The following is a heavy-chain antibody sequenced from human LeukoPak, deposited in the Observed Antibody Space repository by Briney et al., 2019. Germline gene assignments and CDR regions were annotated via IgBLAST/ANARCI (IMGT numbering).Heavy chain of an antibody. Sequence: GGALRLSCAASGFTFSDYYMSWIRQAPGKGLEWVSYISSSGSTIYYADSVKGRFTISRDNAKNSLYLQMNSLRAEDTAVYYCARGEGVTYYYDSSGSPLFDHWGQGTLVTVSS. CDR1: GFTFSDYY. CDR2: ISSSGSTI. CDR3: ARGEGVTYYYDSSGSPLFDH. D-gene: IGHD3-22*01. V-gene: IGHV3-11*01. J-gene: IGHJ4*02.